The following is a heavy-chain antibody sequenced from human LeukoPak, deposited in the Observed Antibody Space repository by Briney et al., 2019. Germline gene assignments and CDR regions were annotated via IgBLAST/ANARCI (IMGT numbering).Heavy chain of an antibody. V-gene: IGHV4-59*01. CDR3: ARDYLYSSSSAAFDI. Sequence: SETLSLTCTVSGGSISSYYWNWIRQPPRKGLEWIGYIYYIGNTKYNPSLKSRVTISVDMSKNQFSLKVASVTAADTAVYYCARDYLYSSSSAAFDIWGLGTMVTVSS. CDR2: IYYIGNT. D-gene: IGHD6-6*01. J-gene: IGHJ3*02. CDR1: GGSISSYY.